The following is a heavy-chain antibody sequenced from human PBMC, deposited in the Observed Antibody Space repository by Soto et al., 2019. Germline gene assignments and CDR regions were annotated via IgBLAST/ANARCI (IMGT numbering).Heavy chain of an antibody. CDR2: IIPVLDVE. CDR3: AKSPYPGSATPSYYGVDV. V-gene: IGHV1-69*02. D-gene: IGHD2-15*01. Sequence: QVQLVQSGAEVKKPGSSVKVSCKASGGFFTSFIVTWVRQAPGQGLEWMGRIIPVLDVEYYAQKFQGRLTITADKSTNTAYMELRSLRSEDTAVYYCAKSPYPGSATPSYYGVDVWGLGTTVTVSS. CDR1: GGFFTSFI. J-gene: IGHJ6*02.